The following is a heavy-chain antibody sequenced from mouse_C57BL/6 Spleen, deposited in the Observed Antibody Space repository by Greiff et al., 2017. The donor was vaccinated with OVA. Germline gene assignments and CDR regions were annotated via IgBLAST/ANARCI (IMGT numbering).Heavy chain of an antibody. CDR2: IHPSSGYT. V-gene: IGHV1-7*01. CDR3: ARGYYGSSNDY. J-gene: IGHJ2*01. CDR1: GYTFTSYW. D-gene: IGHD1-1*01. Sequence: QVQLKQSGAELAKPGASVKLSCKASGYTFTSYWMHWVKQRPGQGLEWIGYIHPSSGYTKYNQKFKDKATLTADKSSSTAYMQLSSLTYEDSAVYYCARGYYGSSNDYWGQGTTLTVSS.